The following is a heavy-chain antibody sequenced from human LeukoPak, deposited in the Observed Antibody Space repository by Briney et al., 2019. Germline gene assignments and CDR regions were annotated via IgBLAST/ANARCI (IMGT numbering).Heavy chain of an antibody. CDR3: ATDGAGFDT. J-gene: IGHJ5*02. Sequence: PGGSLRLSCAASGFTFNDYYMSWIRQAPGKGLEWLSYINIGGTNTHYADSVKGRFTITRGNAKKSLYLEMDNLRAEDTAVYYCATDGAGFDTWGQGGLVTVSS. CDR2: INIGGTNT. CDR1: GFTFNDYY. V-gene: IGHV3-11*01.